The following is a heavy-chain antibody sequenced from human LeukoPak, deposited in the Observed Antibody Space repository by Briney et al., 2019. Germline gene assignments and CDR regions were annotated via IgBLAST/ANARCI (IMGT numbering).Heavy chain of an antibody. CDR2: ISWNSGSI. CDR3: AKDAGFGAVAFYFDC. J-gene: IGHJ4*02. Sequence: QTGGSLRLSCAASGFTFDDYAMHWHRQAPGKGLEGGSSISWNSGSIGYADSVKGRFTISRDNAKNYLYLQMISLRAEDMAVYYCAKDAGFGAVAFYFDCWGQGTLVSAS. V-gene: IGHV3-9*03. D-gene: IGHD3-10*01. CDR1: GFTFDDYA.